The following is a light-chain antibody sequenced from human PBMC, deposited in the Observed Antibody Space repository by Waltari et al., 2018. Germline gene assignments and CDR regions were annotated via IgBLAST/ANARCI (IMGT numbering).Light chain of an antibody. J-gene: IGKJ2*01. CDR1: QNLLFRSTNKNY. CDR2: WAS. V-gene: IGKV4-1*01. CDR3: QQYFSVPET. Sequence: DIVMTQSPDSLTVSLGERATIKCKSSQNLLFRSTNKNYLAWYQQKPGQPPKRLFYWASTRESGVPDRFSGSGSGTDFTLTISSLQAEDVAVYYCQQYFSVPETFGQGTKLEIK.